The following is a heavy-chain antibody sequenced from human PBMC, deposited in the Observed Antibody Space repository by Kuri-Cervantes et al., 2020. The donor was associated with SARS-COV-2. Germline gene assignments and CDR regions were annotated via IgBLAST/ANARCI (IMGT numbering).Heavy chain of an antibody. CDR3: ARFFLCSYSSCYGDYFDN. J-gene: IGHJ4*01. D-gene: IGHD2-2*01. Sequence: GSLRLSCTVSGGSLNRFYWSWIRQPPGKGLEWIGHIYYSGSANYNPSLKSRVTISVDTSKNQFSLRLNSVTAADTAMYYCARFFLCSYSSCYGDYFDNWGPGNQVNVSS. CDR2: IYYSGSA. V-gene: IGHV4-59*01. CDR1: GGSLNRFY.